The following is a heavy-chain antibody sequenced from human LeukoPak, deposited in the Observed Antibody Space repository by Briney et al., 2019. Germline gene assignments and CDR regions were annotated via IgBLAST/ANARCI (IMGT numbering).Heavy chain of an antibody. CDR3: AKVSRALVTYYYYGLDV. J-gene: IGHJ6*02. CDR2: ISGSGGST. CDR1: GFTFSSSA. V-gene: IGHV3-23*01. Sequence: GGSLRLSCAASGFTFSSSAMSWVRQAPGKGLEWVAAISGSGGSTYYADSVKDRFTISRDNSKDTLYLQMNSLRAEDTAVYYCAKVSRALVTYYYYGLDVWGQGATVTVSS. D-gene: IGHD6-6*01.